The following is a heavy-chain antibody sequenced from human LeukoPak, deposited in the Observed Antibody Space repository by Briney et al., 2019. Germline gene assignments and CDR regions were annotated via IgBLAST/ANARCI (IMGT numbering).Heavy chain of an antibody. CDR2: IYYRGST. CDR3: ARLTGEQLATVNNRYHYIAV. D-gene: IGHD6-6*01. V-gene: IGHV4-59*08. Sequence: NPSETLSLTCTVSGGSITGYYWSWIRQPPGKGREWIGYIYYRGSTNYDPSLKSRVTMSVDTPKNQFSLKLSSVTAADTAVYYCARLTGEQLATVNNRYHYIAVWGKGTAVTVSS. CDR1: GGSITGYY. J-gene: IGHJ6*03.